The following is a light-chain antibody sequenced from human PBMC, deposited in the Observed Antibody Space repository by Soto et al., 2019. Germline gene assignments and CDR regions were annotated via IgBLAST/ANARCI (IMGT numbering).Light chain of an antibody. CDR1: QDIDIF. CDR2: SAS. Sequence: DIQLTQSPSSLSASVGDRVTMTCRASQDIDIFLNWYQQKPGKAPKLLMHSASRLQSGFPSRFTDGGSGTDFTLVITSLQPDDYATYYCQQSSTTPWTFGQGT. CDR3: QQSSTTPWT. V-gene: IGKV1-39*01. J-gene: IGKJ1*01.